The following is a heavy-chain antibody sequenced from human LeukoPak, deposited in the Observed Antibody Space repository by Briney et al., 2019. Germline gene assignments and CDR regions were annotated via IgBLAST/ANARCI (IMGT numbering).Heavy chain of an antibody. V-gene: IGHV3-30*04. CDR2: ISYDGSNK. CDR3: ARDYYDSSGSYYYYGMDV. Sequence: GGSLRLSCAASGFTFSSYAMHWVRQAPGKGLEWVAVISYDGSNKYYADSVKGRFTISRDNSKNTLYLQMNSLRAEDTAVYYCARDYYDSSGSYYYYGMDVWGQGTTVTVSS. D-gene: IGHD3-22*01. CDR1: GFTFSSYA. J-gene: IGHJ6*02.